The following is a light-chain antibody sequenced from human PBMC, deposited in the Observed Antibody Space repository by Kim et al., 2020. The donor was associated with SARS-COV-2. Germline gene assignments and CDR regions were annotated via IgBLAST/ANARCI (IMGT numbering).Light chain of an antibody. CDR1: SSNIGRHD. CDR2: DND. Sequence: GQKVTISCSGSSSNIGRHDVSWYQQVPGTAPKFLIYDNDKRPSGIPDRFSASKSGTSATLAITGLQTADEADYYCGTWDFSLSAVVFGGGTKVTVL. CDR3: GTWDFSLSAVV. V-gene: IGLV1-51*01. J-gene: IGLJ2*01.